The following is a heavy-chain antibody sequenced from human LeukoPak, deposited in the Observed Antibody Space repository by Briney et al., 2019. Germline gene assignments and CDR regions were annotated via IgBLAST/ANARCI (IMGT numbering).Heavy chain of an antibody. Sequence: PSETLSLTCGVYWGSFSVYYWIGIRQPPGKGLEGSGEINHSGSTNYNPSLKTRVTITVDTSKNQFSLELSSVPAGDTRVFYCARKGPRHYLYYWGQGTLVIVSS. J-gene: IGHJ4*02. D-gene: IGHD3-10*01. CDR3: ARKGPRHYLYY. V-gene: IGHV4-34*01. CDR2: INHSGST. CDR1: WGSFSVYY.